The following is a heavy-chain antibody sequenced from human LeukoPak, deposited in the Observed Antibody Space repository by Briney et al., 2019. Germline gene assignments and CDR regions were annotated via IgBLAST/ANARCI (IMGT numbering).Heavy chain of an antibody. D-gene: IGHD6-19*01. CDR3: ARVVGWSSSGLGY. J-gene: IGHJ4*02. Sequence: ASVKVSCKASGYTFTGYYMHWVRQAPGQGPEWMGRINPNSGGTNYAQKFQGRVTMTRDTSISTAYMELSRLRSDDTAVYYCARVVGWSSSGLGYWGQGTLVTVSS. CDR1: GYTFTGYY. V-gene: IGHV1-2*06. CDR2: INPNSGGT.